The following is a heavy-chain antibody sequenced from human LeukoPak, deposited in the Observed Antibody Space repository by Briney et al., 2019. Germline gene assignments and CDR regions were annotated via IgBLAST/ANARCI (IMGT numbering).Heavy chain of an antibody. J-gene: IGHJ4*02. CDR2: IRGKTNSYAT. CDR1: GFTFSDSA. Sequence: GGSLKLSCAASGFTFSDSAMNWVRQASGKGLAWVDHIRGKTNSYATAYAASVRGRFTISRDDSKNTAYLQMNSLKPEDTAVYYCTGGSGWYSPDYWGQGTLVTVSS. D-gene: IGHD6-19*01. V-gene: IGHV3-73*01. CDR3: TGGSGWYSPDY.